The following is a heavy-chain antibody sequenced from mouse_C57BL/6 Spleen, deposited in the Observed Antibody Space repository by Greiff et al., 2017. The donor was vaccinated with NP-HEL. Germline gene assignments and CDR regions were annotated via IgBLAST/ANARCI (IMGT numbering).Heavy chain of an antibody. J-gene: IGHJ4*01. D-gene: IGHD2-3*01. CDR1: GFSLTSYG. Sequence: VKLVESGPGLVQPSQSLSITCTVSGFSLTSYGVHWVRQSPGKGLEWLGVIWSGGSTDYNAAFISRLSISKDNSKSQVFFKMNSLQADDTAIYYCARNLVVTTLYYYAMDYWGQGTSVTVSS. CDR2: IWSGGST. CDR3: ARNLVVTTLYYYAMDY. V-gene: IGHV2-2*01.